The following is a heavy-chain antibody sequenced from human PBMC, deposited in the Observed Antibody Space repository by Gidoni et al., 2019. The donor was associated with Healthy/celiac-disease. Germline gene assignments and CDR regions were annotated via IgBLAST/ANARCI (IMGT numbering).Heavy chain of an antibody. D-gene: IGHD6-19*01. CDR2: IWYDGSNK. CDR3: ARDGAVAGTGDYYYYYYGMDV. CDR1: GFTFSSYG. J-gene: IGHJ6*02. Sequence: QVQLVESGGGVVQPGRSLRLSCAASGFTFSSYGRTWVRQAPGKGLEWVAVIWYDGSNKYYADSVKGRFTISRDNSKNTLYLQMNSLRAEDTAVYYCARDGAVAGTGDYYYYYYGMDVWGQGTTVTVSS. V-gene: IGHV3-33*01.